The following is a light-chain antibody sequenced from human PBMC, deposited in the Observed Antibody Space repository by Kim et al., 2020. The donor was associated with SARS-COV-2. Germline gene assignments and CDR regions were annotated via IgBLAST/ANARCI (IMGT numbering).Light chain of an antibody. CDR3: QQYDELWT. J-gene: IGKJ1*01. CDR1: QDIKTY. CDR2: DSP. Sequence: DIQMTQSPSSLSASVGDRVTITCQASQDIKTYLNWHQQKPGAAPKLLIYDSPNLEAGVPSRFSGSGSGTVFTFTITNLQPEDFATYYCQQYDELWTFGPGTKVDIK. V-gene: IGKV1-33*01.